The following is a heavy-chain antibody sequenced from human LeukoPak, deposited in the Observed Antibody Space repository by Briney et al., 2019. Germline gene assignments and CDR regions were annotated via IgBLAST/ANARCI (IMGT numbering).Heavy chain of an antibody. J-gene: IGHJ5*02. CDR3: ARDLTYYYDSSGYTRGFDP. CDR1: GGSISSGGYY. V-gene: IGHV4-61*02. D-gene: IGHD3-22*01. Sequence: ASETLSLTCTVSGGSISSGGYYWSWIRQPAGKGLEWIGRIYTSGSTNYNPSLKSRVTMSVDTSKNQFSLKLSSVTAADTAVYYCARDLTYYYDSSGYTRGFDPWGQGTLVTVSS. CDR2: IYTSGST.